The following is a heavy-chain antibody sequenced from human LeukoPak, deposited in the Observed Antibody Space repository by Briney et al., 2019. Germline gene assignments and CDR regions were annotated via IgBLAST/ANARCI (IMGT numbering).Heavy chain of an antibody. CDR2: ICGSSSYI. J-gene: IGHJ4*02. CDR3: ARAAPYYDSSGYYYYFDY. V-gene: IGHV3-21*01. Sequence: GGSLRLSCAASGFTFSSYSVNWVRQAPGKGLEWVSSICGSSSYIYYSDSVKGRFTISRDNARNSLYLQMNSLRAEDTAVYYCARAAPYYDSSGYYYYFDYWGQGTLVTVSS. CDR1: GFTFSSYS. D-gene: IGHD3-22*01.